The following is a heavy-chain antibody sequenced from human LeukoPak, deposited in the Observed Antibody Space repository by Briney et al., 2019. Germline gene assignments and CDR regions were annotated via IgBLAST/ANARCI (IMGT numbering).Heavy chain of an antibody. CDR2: FYAGGTT. J-gene: IGHJ4*02. CDR1: GFTVSDNY. CDR3: ARKRDSNGYALAY. Sequence: AGSLRLSCAVSGFTVSDNYISWVRQAPGKGLEWVSIFYAGGTTYYADSVKGRFTMSRDSSKNTLFLQMNSLRAEDTAMYYCARKRDSNGYALAYWGQGTLVTVSS. V-gene: IGHV3-53*01. D-gene: IGHD3-22*01.